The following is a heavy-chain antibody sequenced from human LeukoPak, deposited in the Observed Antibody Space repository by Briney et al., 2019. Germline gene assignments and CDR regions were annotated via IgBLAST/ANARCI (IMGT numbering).Heavy chain of an antibody. D-gene: IGHD6-13*01. V-gene: IGHV1-18*01. CDR1: GYTFTSYG. CDR2: ISAYKGNT. Sequence: ASVKVSCKASGYTFTSYGISWVRQAPGQGLEWMGWISAYKGNTNYAQKLQGRVTMTTDTSTSTAYMELRSLRSDDTAVYYCARDSRIAAAPNWFDPWGQGTLVTVSS. CDR3: ARDSRIAAAPNWFDP. J-gene: IGHJ5*02.